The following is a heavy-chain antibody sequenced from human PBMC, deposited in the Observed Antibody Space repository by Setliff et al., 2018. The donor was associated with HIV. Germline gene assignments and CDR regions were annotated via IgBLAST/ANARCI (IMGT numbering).Heavy chain of an antibody. CDR3: GRSTGTQYYYYYVDV. J-gene: IGHJ6*03. CDR2: IYYSGST. Sequence: SETLSLTCTISGDPIRSHYWSWIRQPPGKGLEWIGYIYYSGSTDYNPSLKSRATISVDTSKNQFSLKLSSVTAADTAVYYCGRSTGTQYYYYYVDVWGKGTTVTVSS. CDR1: GDPIRSHY. V-gene: IGHV4-59*08. D-gene: IGHD1-7*01.